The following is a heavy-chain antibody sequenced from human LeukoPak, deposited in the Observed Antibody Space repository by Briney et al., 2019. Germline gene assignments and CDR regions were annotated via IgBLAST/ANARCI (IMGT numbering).Heavy chain of an antibody. D-gene: IGHD4-11*01. V-gene: IGHV4-59*01. J-gene: IGHJ4*02. CDR2: IFYSGST. CDR1: GGSISSYY. Sequence: PSETLSLTCIVSGGSISSYYWSCLRQPPGKGLEWIGHIFYSGSTNYNPFLDSRVTISVDTSKNQLSLKLNSVTAADTAVYYCARGGPTVTAFASFDYWGQGTLVTVSS. CDR3: ARGGPTVTAFASFDY.